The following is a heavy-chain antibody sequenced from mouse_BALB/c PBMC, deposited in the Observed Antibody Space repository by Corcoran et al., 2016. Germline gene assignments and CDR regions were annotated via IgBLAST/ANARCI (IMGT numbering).Heavy chain of an antibody. CDR1: GFNIKDTY. CDR2: IDPANGNT. J-gene: IGHJ3*01. CDR3: APLTARATSLFAY. Sequence: EDQLQQSGAALVTPGASVKMSCKTSGFNIKDTYMHWVKQRPEQGLEWIGRIDPANGNTKYDPKFQGKATITADTSSNTAYLQPSSLTSEDTAVYYCAPLTARATSLFAYGGQGTLVTVSA. V-gene: IGHV14-3*02. D-gene: IGHD3-2*01.